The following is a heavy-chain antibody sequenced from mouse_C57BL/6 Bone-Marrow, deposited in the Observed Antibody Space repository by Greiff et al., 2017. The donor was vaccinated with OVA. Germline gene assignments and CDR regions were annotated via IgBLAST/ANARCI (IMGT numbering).Heavy chain of an antibody. CDR3: ARPFYGSSLDY. Sequence: VQLQESGAELARPGASVKLSCKASGYTFTSYGISWVKQRTGQGLEWIGEIYPRSGNTYYNEKFKGKATLTADKSSSTAYMELRSLTSEDSAVYFCARPFYGSSLDYWGQGTTLTVSS. CDR2: IYPRSGNT. J-gene: IGHJ2*01. D-gene: IGHD1-1*01. V-gene: IGHV1-81*01. CDR1: GYTFTSYG.